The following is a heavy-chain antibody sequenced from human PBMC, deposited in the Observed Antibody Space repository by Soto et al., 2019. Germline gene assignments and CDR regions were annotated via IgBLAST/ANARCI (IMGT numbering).Heavy chain of an antibody. D-gene: IGHD2-15*01. Sequence: QLQLQESGPGLVKPSETLSLTCTVSGGSISSSSYYWGWIRQPPGTGLEWIGGIYYSGSTSYNPSLTHRVTISVDTSKNQFSLKLSSVTAADTAVYYCARHTPAISISDHWGQGTLVTVSS. J-gene: IGHJ4*02. CDR3: ARHTPAISISDH. V-gene: IGHV4-39*01. CDR2: IYYSGST. CDR1: GGSISSSSYY.